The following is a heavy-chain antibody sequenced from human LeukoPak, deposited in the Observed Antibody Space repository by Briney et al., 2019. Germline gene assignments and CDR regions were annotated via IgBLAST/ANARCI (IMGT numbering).Heavy chain of an antibody. Sequence: GGSLRLSCAASGVTFSRYSMNWGRQAQGKGLACVSYITTSTSTIYYAASVPGRFTISRDNAKNSLYLQMNSLRAEDTAVYYCARDSSGFDYCGQGTLVTVSS. V-gene: IGHV3-48*04. CDR2: ITTSTSTI. CDR1: GVTFSRYS. J-gene: IGHJ4*02. CDR3: ARDSSGFDY. D-gene: IGHD6-19*01.